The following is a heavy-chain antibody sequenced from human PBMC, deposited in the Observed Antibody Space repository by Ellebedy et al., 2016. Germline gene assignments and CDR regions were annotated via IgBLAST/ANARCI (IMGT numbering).Heavy chain of an antibody. D-gene: IGHD2-15*01. CDR2: IYWDDRK. V-gene: IGHV2-5*02. J-gene: IGHJ4*02. Sequence: SGPTLVKPTPTLTLTCSFSGFSLSTRGVAVGWIRQPPGKALECLALIYWDDRKHYSPSLKSRLTISTDTSKNQVVLTITNMDPIDTGTYYCAHRQATCSGGSCYSGRFDFWGQGTLVTVSS. CDR1: GFSLSTRGVA. CDR3: AHRQATCSGGSCYSGRFDF.